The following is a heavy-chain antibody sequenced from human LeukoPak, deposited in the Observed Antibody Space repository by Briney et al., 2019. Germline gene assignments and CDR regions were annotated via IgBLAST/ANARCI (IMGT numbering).Heavy chain of an antibody. V-gene: IGHV4-59*01. CDR3: ARDLWYYDSSGYPN. Sequence: SETLSLTCTVSGGSISSYSWSWSRQPPGKGLEWIGYIYYSGSTNYNPSLKSRVTISVDTSKNQFSLKLSSVTAADTAVYYCARDLWYYDSSGYPNWGQGTLVTVSS. CDR1: GGSISSYS. D-gene: IGHD3-22*01. J-gene: IGHJ4*02. CDR2: IYYSGST.